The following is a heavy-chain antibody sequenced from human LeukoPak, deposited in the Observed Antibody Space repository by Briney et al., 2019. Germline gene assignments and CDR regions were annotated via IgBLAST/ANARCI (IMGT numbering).Heavy chain of an antibody. CDR3: ASPSGGASDY. J-gene: IGHJ4*02. D-gene: IGHD1-26*01. V-gene: IGHV4-59*08. Sequence: SETLSLTCTVSGGSISSYYWSWIRQPPGKGLEWIGYIYYSGSTYYNPSLKSRVTISVDTSKNQFSLKLSSVTAADTAVYYCASPSGGASDYWGQGTLVTVSS. CDR1: GGSISSYY. CDR2: IYYSGST.